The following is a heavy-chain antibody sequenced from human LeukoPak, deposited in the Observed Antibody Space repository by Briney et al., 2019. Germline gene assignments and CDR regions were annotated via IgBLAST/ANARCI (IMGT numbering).Heavy chain of an antibody. D-gene: IGHD2-15*01. V-gene: IGHV1-69-2*01. Sequence: ASVKISCKVSGYTFTDYYMHRVQQAPGKGLEWMGLVDPEDGETIYAEKFQGRVTITADTSTDTAYMELSSLRSEDTAVYYCATLRSGGTAAYYFDYWGQGTLVTVSS. CDR3: ATLRSGGTAAYYFDY. J-gene: IGHJ4*02. CDR1: GYTFTDYY. CDR2: VDPEDGET.